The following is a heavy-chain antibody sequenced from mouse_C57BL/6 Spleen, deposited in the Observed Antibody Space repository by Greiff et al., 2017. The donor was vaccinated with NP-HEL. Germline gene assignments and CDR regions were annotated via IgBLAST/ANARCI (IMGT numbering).Heavy chain of an antibody. CDR3: ARLWGYDGRKRDYAMDY. Sequence: QVQLQQSGAELMKPGASVKLSCKATGYTFTGYWIEWVKQRPGHGLEWIGEILPGSGSTNYNEKFKGKATFTADTSSNTAYMQLSSLTTEDSAIYYCARLWGYDGRKRDYAMDYWGQGTSVTVSS. CDR2: ILPGSGST. D-gene: IGHD2-2*01. V-gene: IGHV1-9*01. CDR1: GYTFTGYW. J-gene: IGHJ4*01.